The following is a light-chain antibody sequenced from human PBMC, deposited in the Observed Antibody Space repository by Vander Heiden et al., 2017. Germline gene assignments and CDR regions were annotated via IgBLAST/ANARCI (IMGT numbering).Light chain of an antibody. CDR3: QQSDSTPIT. V-gene: IGKV1-39*01. CDR2: AAS. J-gene: IGKJ5*01. CDR1: QSISSY. Sequence: DIQMTQSPSSLSASVGDSVTITCRASQSISSYLNWYQQKPGKAPKLLIYAASSLQSGVPSRFSGSGSGTDFTLTIIRLQPEDFATYYCQQSDSTPITFGQGTLLEIK.